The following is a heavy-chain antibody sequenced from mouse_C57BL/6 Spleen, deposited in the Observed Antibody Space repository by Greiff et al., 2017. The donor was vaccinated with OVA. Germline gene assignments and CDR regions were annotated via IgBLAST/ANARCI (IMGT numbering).Heavy chain of an antibody. CDR3: ARPRNYGNYVEFAY. D-gene: IGHD2-1*01. Sequence: QVQLQQPGAELVKPGASVKMSCKASGYTFTSYWITWVKQRPGQGLEWIGDIYPGSGSTNYNEKFKSKATLTVDTSSSTAYMQLSSLTSEDSAVYYCARPRNYGNYVEFAYWGQGTLVTVSA. CDR2: IYPGSGST. J-gene: IGHJ3*01. CDR1: GYTFTSYW. V-gene: IGHV1-55*01.